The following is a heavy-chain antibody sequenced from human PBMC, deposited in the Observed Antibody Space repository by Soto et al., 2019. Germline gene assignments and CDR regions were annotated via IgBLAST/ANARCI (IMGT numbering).Heavy chain of an antibody. CDR3: ARGVAVAGNWFDP. V-gene: IGHV1-8*01. CDR1: GYTFTGYD. D-gene: IGHD6-19*01. J-gene: IGHJ5*02. Sequence: GASVKVSCKASGYTFTGYDINWVRQATGQGLEWMGWMNPNSGNTGYAQKFQGRVTMTRHTSISTAYMELSSLRSEDTAVYYCARGVAVAGNWFDPWGQGTLVTVSS. CDR2: MNPNSGNT.